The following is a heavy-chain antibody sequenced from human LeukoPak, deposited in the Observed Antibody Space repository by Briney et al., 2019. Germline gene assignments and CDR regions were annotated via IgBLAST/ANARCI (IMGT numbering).Heavy chain of an antibody. CDR2: ISDSGGST. CDR3: AKPSGGYDSSGYYFDY. J-gene: IGHJ4*02. CDR1: GFTFSSYA. Sequence: QAGGSLRLSCAASGFTFSSYAMSWVRQAPGKGLEWVSAISDSGGSTYYADSVKGRFTIPRDNSKNTLYLQMNSLRAEDTAVYYCAKPSGGYDSSGYYFDYWGQGTLVTVSS. V-gene: IGHV3-23*01. D-gene: IGHD3-22*01.